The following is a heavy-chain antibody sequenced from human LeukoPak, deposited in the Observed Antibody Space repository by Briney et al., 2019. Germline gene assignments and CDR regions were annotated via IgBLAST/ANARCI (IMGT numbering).Heavy chain of an antibody. Sequence: PSVTLSLTCAVSGYSISSGYYWGWIRQPPGKGLEWIGSIYHSGSTYYNPSLKSRVTISVDTSKNQFSLKLSSVTAADTAVYYCARLIIYCGGDCHTFDYWGQGTLVTVSS. D-gene: IGHD2-21*01. CDR2: IYHSGST. CDR3: ARLIIYCGGDCHTFDY. J-gene: IGHJ4*02. CDR1: GYSISSGYY. V-gene: IGHV4-38-2*01.